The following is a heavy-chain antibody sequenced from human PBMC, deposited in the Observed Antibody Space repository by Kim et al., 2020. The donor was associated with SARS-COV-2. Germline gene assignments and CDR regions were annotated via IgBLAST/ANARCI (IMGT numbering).Heavy chain of an antibody. CDR1: GGSFTNYG. Sequence: SVKVSCKASGGSFTNYGFSWVRQAPGQGLEWMGGIIPIFRTIKYAEKFEARVTISADETTRTVYMELTSLTSEDTAIYYCARSADRASFNWFNPWGQGT. D-gene: IGHD1-26*01. V-gene: IGHV1-69*13. CDR3: ARSADRASFNWFNP. CDR2: IIPIFRTI. J-gene: IGHJ5*02.